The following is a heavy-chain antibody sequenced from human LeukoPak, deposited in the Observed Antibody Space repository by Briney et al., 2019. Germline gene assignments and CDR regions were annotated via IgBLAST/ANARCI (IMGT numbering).Heavy chain of an antibody. J-gene: IGHJ4*02. V-gene: IGHV3-23*01. CDR2: ISGSGGST. D-gene: IGHD3-10*01. CDR3: AKNPLLWFGPPSEYYFDY. CDR1: GFTFSSYA. Sequence: PGGSLRLSCAASGFTFSSYAMSWVRQAPGKGLEWVSVISGSGGSTYYADSVKGRFTISRDNSKNTLYLQMNSLRAEDTAVYYCAKNPLLWFGPPSEYYFDYWGQGTLVTVSS.